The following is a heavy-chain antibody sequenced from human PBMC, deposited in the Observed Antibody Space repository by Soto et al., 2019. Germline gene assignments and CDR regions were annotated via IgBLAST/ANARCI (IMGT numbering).Heavy chain of an antibody. V-gene: IGHV1-2*02. D-gene: IGHD5-18*01. J-gene: IGHJ5*02. CDR1: GYTFTGYY. CDR2: INPNSGGT. Sequence: ASVKVSCKASGYTFTGYYMHWVRQAPGQGLEWMGWINPNSGGTNYAQEFQGRVTMTRDTSISTAYMELSRLRSDDTAVYYCARDEGYSYGFWFDPWGQGTLVTVSS. CDR3: ARDEGYSYGFWFDP.